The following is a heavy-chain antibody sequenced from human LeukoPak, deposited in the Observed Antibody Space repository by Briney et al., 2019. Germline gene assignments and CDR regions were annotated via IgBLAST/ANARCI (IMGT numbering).Heavy chain of an antibody. CDR3: ARLGRVAGWYSVY. J-gene: IGHJ4*02. Sequence: PGGSLRLSCAASGFNFRDYGMHWVRQAPGKGLVWVSRIGSDGSGTKYADSVKGRFTVYRDNAKTTLYLEMNSLRVEDTAVYYCARLGRVAGWYSVYGGQGAMVTVAS. CDR1: GFNFRDYG. V-gene: IGHV3-74*03. D-gene: IGHD1-26*01. CDR2: IGSDGSGT.